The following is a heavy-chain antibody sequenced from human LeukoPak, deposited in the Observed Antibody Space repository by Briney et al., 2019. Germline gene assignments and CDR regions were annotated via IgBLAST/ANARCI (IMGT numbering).Heavy chain of an antibody. V-gene: IGHV3-21*01. D-gene: IGHD4-17*01. CDR2: ISSCSSYI. J-gene: IGHJ3*02. CDR1: GFTFSSYS. CDR3: ARDLATTVRDLYDASDI. Sequence: GGSLRLSCAASGFTFSSYSMNWVRQAPGKGLEWVSSISSCSSYIYYADSVKGRFTISRDNAKNSLYLQMNSLRAEDTAVYYCARDLATTVRDLYDASDIWGQGTMVTVSS.